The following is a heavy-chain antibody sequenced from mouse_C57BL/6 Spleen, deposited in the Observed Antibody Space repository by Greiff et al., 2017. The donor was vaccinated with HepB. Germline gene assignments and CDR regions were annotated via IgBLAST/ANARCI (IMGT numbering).Heavy chain of an antibody. CDR3: ARKGDYGSSYGFAY. CDR2: IWSGGST. J-gene: IGHJ3*01. Sequence: VKLQESGPGLVQPSQSLSITCTVSGFSLTSYGVHWVRQSPGKGLEWLGVIWSGGSTDYNAAFISRLSISKDNSKSQVFFKMNSLQADDTAIYYCARKGDYGSSYGFAYWGQGTLVTVSA. V-gene: IGHV2-2*01. CDR1: GFSLTSYG. D-gene: IGHD1-1*01.